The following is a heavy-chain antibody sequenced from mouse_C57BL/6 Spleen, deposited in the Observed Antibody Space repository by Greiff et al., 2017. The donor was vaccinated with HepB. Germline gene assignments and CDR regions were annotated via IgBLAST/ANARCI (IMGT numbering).Heavy chain of an antibody. CDR1: GYTFTSYW. CDR3: AREVIYYDYDGAYYFDY. CDR2: IYPGSGST. V-gene: IGHV1-55*01. D-gene: IGHD2-4*01. J-gene: IGHJ2*01. Sequence: QVQLQQPGAELVKPGASVKMSCKASGYTFTSYWITWVKQRPGQGLEWIGDIYPGSGSTNYNEKFKSKATLTVDTSSSTAYMQLSSLTSEDSAVYYCAREVIYYDYDGAYYFDYWGQGTTLTVSS.